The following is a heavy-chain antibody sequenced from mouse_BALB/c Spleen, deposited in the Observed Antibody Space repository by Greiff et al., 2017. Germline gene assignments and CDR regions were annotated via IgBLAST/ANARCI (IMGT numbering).Heavy chain of an antibody. J-gene: IGHJ4*01. V-gene: IGHV1-18*01. CDR1: GYTFTDYN. Sequence: EVQLQESGPELVKPGASVKIPCKASGYTFTDYNMDWVKQSHGKSLEWIGDINPNNGGTIYNQKFKGKATLTVDKSSSTAYMELRSLTSEDTAVYYCASLLRGYAMDYWGQGTSVTVSS. D-gene: IGHD2-12*01. CDR2: INPNNGGT. CDR3: ASLLRGYAMDY.